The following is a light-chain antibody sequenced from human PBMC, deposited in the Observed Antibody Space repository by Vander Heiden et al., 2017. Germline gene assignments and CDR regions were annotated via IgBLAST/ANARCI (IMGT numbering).Light chain of an antibody. Sequence: IQVPQSPSSLSASVGDRVTITCRTRQRMHTYFSWFQQKPGKPPNLLIYATSSLQSGVPSRFSGSGSETDFTLTISSLQSEDSATYYWQQTDDHPHTFGQGTKVQI. CDR3: QQTDDHPHT. V-gene: IGKV1-39*01. CDR2: ATS. CDR1: QRMHTY. J-gene: IGKJ2*01.